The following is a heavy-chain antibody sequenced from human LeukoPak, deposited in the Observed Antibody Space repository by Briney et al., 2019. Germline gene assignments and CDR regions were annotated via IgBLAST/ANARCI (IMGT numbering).Heavy chain of an antibody. V-gene: IGHV1-2*06. J-gene: IGHJ5*02. CDR3: ARDGYYCSGGSCYLRGGFDP. Sequence: ASVKVSCKASGYTFTGYYMHWVRQAPGQGLEWMGRINPNSGGTNYAQEFQGRVTMTRDTSISTAYMELSRLRSDDTAVYYCARDGYYCSGGSCYLRGGFDPWGQGTLVTVSS. CDR1: GYTFTGYY. D-gene: IGHD2-15*01. CDR2: INPNSGGT.